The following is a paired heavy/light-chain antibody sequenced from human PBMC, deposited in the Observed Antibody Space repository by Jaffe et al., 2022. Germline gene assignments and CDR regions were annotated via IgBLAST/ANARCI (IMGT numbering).Heavy chain of an antibody. CDR1: GGTFSSYA. CDR2: IIPIFGTA. J-gene: IGHJ6*03. V-gene: IGHV1-69*01. CDR3: ARVPCAGSCYSRYYYMDV. Sequence: QVQLVQSGAEVKKPGSSVKVSCKASGGTFSSYAISWVRQAPGQGLEWMGGIIPIFGTANYAQKFQGRVTITADESTSTAYMELSSLRSEDTAVYYCARVPCAGSCYSRYYYMDVWGKGTTVTVSS. D-gene: IGHD2-15*01.
Light chain of an antibody. CDR3: CSYAGSYTSV. CDR1: SSDVGGYNY. Sequence: QSALTQPRSVSGSPGQSVTISCTGTSSDVGGYNYVSWYQQHPGKAPKLMIYDVSKRPSGVPDRFSGSKSGNTASLTISGLQAEDEADYYCCSYAGSYTSVFGGGTKLTVL. CDR2: DVS. V-gene: IGLV2-11*01. J-gene: IGLJ3*02.